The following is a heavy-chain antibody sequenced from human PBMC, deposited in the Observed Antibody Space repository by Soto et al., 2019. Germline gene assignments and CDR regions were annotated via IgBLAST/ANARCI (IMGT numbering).Heavy chain of an antibody. Sequence: QVQLVQSGAEVKKPGSSVKVSCKASGGTFSSYTISWVRQAPGQGLAWMGRIIPILGIANYAQKFQGRVTITADKSTSTAYMELSSLRSEDTAVYYGARDYDSSGYYDHWGQGTLVTVSS. D-gene: IGHD3-22*01. CDR3: ARDYDSSGYYDH. J-gene: IGHJ5*02. V-gene: IGHV1-69*08. CDR1: GGTFSSYT. CDR2: IIPILGIA.